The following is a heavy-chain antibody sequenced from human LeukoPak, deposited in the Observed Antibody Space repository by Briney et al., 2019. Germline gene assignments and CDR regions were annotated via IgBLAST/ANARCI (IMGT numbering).Heavy chain of an antibody. CDR2: IYYSGST. CDR1: GGSISSYY. V-gene: IGHV4-59*01. J-gene: IGHJ4*02. D-gene: IGHD3-10*01. CDR3: ARTDYYGSGSYYKN. Sequence: PSETLSLTCTVSGGSISSYYWSWIRQPPGKGLEWIGYIYYSGSTNYNPSLKSRVTISVDTSKNQFSLKLRSVTAADTAVYYCARTDYYGSGSYYKNWGQGTLVTVSS.